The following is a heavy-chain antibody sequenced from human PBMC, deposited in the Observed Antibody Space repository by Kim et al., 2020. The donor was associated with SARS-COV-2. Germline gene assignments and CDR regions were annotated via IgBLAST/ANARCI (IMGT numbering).Heavy chain of an antibody. CDR2: FDPEDGET. Sequence: ASVKVSCKVSGYTLTELSMHWVRQAPGKGLEWMGGFDPEDGETIYAQKFQGRVTMTEDTSTDTAYMELSSLRSEDTAVYYCATQYSSGRLKWFDPWGQGTLVTVSS. J-gene: IGHJ5*02. D-gene: IGHD6-25*01. V-gene: IGHV1-24*01. CDR3: ATQYSSGRLKWFDP. CDR1: GYTLTELS.